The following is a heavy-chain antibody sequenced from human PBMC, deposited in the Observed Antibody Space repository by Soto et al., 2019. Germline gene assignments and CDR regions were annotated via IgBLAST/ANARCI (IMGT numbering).Heavy chain of an antibody. D-gene: IGHD4-17*01. J-gene: IGHJ2*01. CDR1: GFTFSSYA. CDR3: AKRTVGWYFDL. V-gene: IGHV3-23*01. Sequence: EVQLLESGGGLVQPGGSLRLSCAASGFTFSSYAMNWVRQAPGKGLEWVSVISGSGGSTYYADAVKGRFTISRDNSTNTLYLQMNSLRAEDTAVYYCAKRTVGWYFDLWGRCMLVTVSS. CDR2: ISGSGGST.